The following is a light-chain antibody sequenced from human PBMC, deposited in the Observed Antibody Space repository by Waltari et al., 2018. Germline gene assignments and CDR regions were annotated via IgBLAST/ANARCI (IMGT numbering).Light chain of an antibody. Sequence: EIVLTQSPGTLSLSPGERATLSCRASQSVSSSYFAWYQQKPGQAPRLLIDGASSRATCIPDRFSGSGSGTDFTLTISRLEPEDFAVYYCQQYGNSPPTFGQGTKVEIK. CDR2: GAS. CDR3: QQYGNSPPT. V-gene: IGKV3-20*01. CDR1: QSVSSSY. J-gene: IGKJ1*01.